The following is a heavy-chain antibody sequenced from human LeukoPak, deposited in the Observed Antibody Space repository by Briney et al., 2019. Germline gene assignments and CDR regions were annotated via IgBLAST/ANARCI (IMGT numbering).Heavy chain of an antibody. D-gene: IGHD3-22*01. Sequence: GESLKISCKGSGYSFTSYWIGWVRQMPGKGLEWMGIIYPGDSDTRYSPSFQGQVTISADKSISTVYLQWSSLKASDTAMYYCARQPWYYYDSSGYYWSNYMDVWGKGTTVTVSS. CDR3: ARQPWYYYDSSGYYWSNYMDV. CDR2: IYPGDSDT. J-gene: IGHJ6*03. CDR1: GYSFTSYW. V-gene: IGHV5-51*01.